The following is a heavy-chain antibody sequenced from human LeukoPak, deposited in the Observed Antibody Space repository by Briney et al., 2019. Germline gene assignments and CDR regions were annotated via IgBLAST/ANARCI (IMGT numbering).Heavy chain of an antibody. CDR3: ARDEHQYYSESSGRFDQ. CDR1: GFTFSFYW. D-gene: IGHD3-22*01. CDR2: IKLDGSEK. Sequence: GGSLTLSCVGSGFTFSFYWMGWVRQAPGKGLEWVANIKLDGSEKYYVDSVKGRFTISRDNAKNSLYLQMNSLSAEDKAVYYCARDEHQYYSESSGRFDQWGQGILVTVSS. V-gene: IGHV3-7*04. J-gene: IGHJ4*02.